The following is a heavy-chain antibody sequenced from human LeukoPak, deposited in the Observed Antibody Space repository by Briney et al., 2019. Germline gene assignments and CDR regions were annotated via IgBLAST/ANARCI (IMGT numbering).Heavy chain of an antibody. CDR2: ISYDGSNK. CDR1: GFTFSSYG. V-gene: IGHV3-30*18. Sequence: GRSLRLSCAASGFTFSSYGMHWVRQAPGKGLEWVAVISYDGSNKYYADSVKGRFTISRDNSKNTLYLQMNSLRAEDTAVYYCAKASRAASVAGHFDYWGQEPLVTVS. CDR3: AKASRAASVAGHFDY. D-gene: IGHD6-19*01. J-gene: IGHJ4*02.